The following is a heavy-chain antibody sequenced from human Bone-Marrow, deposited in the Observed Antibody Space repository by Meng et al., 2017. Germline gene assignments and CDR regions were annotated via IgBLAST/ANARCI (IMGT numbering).Heavy chain of an antibody. CDR2: IDPKNGDT. CDR1: GYNFPDYW. D-gene: IGHD6-13*01. CDR3: ARDEDISAAGKLFGDY. J-gene: IGHJ4*02. Sequence: ASVKVSCKPSGYNFPDYWLHWVRRAPGQGLEWMGRIDPKNGDTHYAQKFQGRVTMTGDTSISTAYMDLSGLRSDDTDVYYCARDEDISAAGKLFGDYWGQGTLVTVSS. V-gene: IGHV1-2*05.